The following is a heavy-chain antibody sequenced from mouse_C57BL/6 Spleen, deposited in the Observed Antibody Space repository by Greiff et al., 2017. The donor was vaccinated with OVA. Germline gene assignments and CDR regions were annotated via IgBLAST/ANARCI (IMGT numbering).Heavy chain of an antibody. CDR2: ISGGGGNT. Sequence: EVKLVESGGGLVKPGGSLKLSCAASGFTFRSYTMSWVRQTPEKRLEWVATISGGGGNTYYPDSVKGRFTISRDNAKNTLCLQMSSLRSEDTALYYCARQRQSDVWGTGTTVTVSS. J-gene: IGHJ1*03. CDR3: ARQRQSDV. D-gene: IGHD2-12*01. CDR1: GFTFRSYT. V-gene: IGHV5-9*01.